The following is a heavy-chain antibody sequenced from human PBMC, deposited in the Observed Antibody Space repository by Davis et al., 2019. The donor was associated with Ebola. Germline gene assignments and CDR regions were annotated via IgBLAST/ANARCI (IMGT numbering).Heavy chain of an antibody. J-gene: IGHJ5*02. CDR1: GYTFTSYD. V-gene: IGHV1-8*01. CDR2: MNPNSGNT. CDR3: ARGRMAGARFLGYCSSTSCYDENWFDP. D-gene: IGHD2-2*01. Sequence: ASVKVSCKASGYTFTSYDINWVRQATGQGLEWMGWMNPNSGNTGYAQKFQGRVTMTRNTSISTAYMELSRLRSDDTAVYYCARGRMAGARFLGYCSSTSCYDENWFDPWGQGTLVTVSS.